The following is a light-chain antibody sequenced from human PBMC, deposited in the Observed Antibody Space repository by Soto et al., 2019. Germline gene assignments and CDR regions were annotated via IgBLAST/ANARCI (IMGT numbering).Light chain of an antibody. CDR1: SSDVGSYNL. J-gene: IGLJ3*02. CDR3: CSYAGSTNWV. CDR2: EGT. V-gene: IGLV2-23*01. Sequence: QSALTQYASVSGSPGHSITISCTGTSSDVGSYNLVSWYQQYPGKAPKLMIYEGTKRPSGVSNRFSASKSGGTASLTISGLQAEEEGDYYCCSYAGSTNWVFGGGTKVTVL.